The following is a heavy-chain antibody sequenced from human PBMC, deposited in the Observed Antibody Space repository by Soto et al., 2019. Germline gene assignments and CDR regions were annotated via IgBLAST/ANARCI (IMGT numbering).Heavy chain of an antibody. V-gene: IGHV3-64D*06. CDR3: VKDYSHGRFPDY. CDR1: GFNLKDYG. Sequence: GGSLRLSCSASGFNLKDYGMHWVRQAPGMGLEQVAASTYIGGTPYYADSVKGRFTVSRDNSQNTLYLQMSSLRPEDTGVYFCVKDYSHGRFPDYGGQGALVPVSS. D-gene: IGHD1-26*01. CDR2: STYIGGTP. J-gene: IGHJ4*02.